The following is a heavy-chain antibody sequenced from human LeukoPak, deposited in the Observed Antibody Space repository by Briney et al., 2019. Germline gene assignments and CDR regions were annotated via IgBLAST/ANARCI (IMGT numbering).Heavy chain of an antibody. CDR3: ARDRLWGEDDAFDI. CDR2: IIPIFGTA. CDR1: GGTFISYA. V-gene: IGHV1-69*06. J-gene: IGHJ3*02. D-gene: IGHD3-16*01. Sequence: SVKVSCKASGGTFISYAISWVRQAPGQGLEWMGGIIPIFGTANYAQKFQGRVTITADKSTSTAYMELSSLRSEDTAVYYCARDRLWGEDDAFDIWGQGTMVTVSS.